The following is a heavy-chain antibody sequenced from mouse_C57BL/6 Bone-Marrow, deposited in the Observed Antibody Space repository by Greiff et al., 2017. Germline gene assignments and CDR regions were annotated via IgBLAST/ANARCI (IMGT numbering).Heavy chain of an antibody. J-gene: IGHJ4*01. V-gene: IGHV14-4*01. CDR3: TTATLGAMDY. Sequence: EVQVVESGAELVRPGASVKLSCTASGFNIKDDYMHWVKQRPEQGLEWIGWIDPENGDTEDASKFQGKATITADTSSNTASLQLSSLTSEDTADYYCTTATLGAMDYWGQGTSVTVSS. D-gene: IGHD4-1*01. CDR1: GFNIKDDY. CDR2: IDPENGDT.